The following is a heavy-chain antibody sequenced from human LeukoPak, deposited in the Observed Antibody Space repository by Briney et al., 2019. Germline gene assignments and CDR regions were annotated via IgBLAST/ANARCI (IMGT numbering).Heavy chain of an antibody. V-gene: IGHV3-21*01. D-gene: IGHD3-9*01. J-gene: IGHJ4*02. CDR1: GFTFSSYA. Sequence: GGSLRLSCAASGFTFSSYAMSWVREAPGKGVEGVSCISSSSSYIYYADSVKGRFTTSRDNAKNSLYLHKNSLTAEDTAVYYCARDPLRYFDWLLGRVYFDYWGQGTLVTVSS. CDR2: ISSSSSYI. CDR3: ARDPLRYFDWLLGRVYFDY.